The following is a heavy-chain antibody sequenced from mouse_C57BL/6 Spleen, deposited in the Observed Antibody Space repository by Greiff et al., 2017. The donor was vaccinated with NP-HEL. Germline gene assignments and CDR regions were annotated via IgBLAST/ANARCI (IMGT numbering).Heavy chain of an antibody. CDR1: GYTFTDYN. J-gene: IGHJ1*03. D-gene: IGHD1-3*01. Sequence: EVQLQQSGPELVKPGASVKIPCKASGYTFTDYNMDWVKQSHGKSLEWIGDINPNNGGTIYNQKFKGKATLTVDKSSSTAYLELRSLTSEETAVYYCATQVAHWYFDVWGTGTTVTVSS. CDR3: ATQVAHWYFDV. V-gene: IGHV1-18*01. CDR2: INPNNGGT.